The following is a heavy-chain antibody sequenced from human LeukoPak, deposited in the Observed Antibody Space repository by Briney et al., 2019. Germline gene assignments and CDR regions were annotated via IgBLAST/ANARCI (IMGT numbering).Heavy chain of an antibody. D-gene: IGHD3-16*01. Sequence: PSETLSLTCTVSGGSIRGYYWSWIRQPPGKVLEWIGYIYSSGSASYNPSLISRVTILVDTSKNQFSLTLTSVTAADTAVYYCARLHASRAEEFDPWGQGTLVTVSS. CDR2: IYSSGSA. CDR3: ARLHASRAEEFDP. CDR1: GGSIRGYY. J-gene: IGHJ5*02. V-gene: IGHV4-59*03.